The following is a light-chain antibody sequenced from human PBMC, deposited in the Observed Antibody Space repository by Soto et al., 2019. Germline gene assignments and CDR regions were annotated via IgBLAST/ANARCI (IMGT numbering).Light chain of an antibody. CDR1: SSDIGSNNY. V-gene: IGLV2-14*01. CDR3: SSYTTTTRL. J-gene: IGLJ3*02. CDR2: EVS. Sequence: QSALTQPASVSGPPGQSITISCTGTSSDIGSNNYVSWFQQRPGKAPTLIIYEVSNRPSGVSTHFSGSKSGNTASLTISGLLPEDEAEYYCSSYTTTTRLFGGGTKLTVL.